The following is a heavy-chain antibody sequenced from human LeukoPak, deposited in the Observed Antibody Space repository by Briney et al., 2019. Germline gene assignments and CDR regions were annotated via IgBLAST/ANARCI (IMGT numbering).Heavy chain of an antibody. Sequence: GGSLRLSCAASGFTFSSYGMHWVRQTPGKGLEWVAVIWYDGSNKYYADSVRGRFTISRDNSKNTLYLQMNSLRAEDTAVYYCAKESGGNCDYWGQGTLVTVSS. D-gene: IGHD4-23*01. V-gene: IGHV3-33*06. J-gene: IGHJ4*02. CDR2: IWYDGSNK. CDR3: AKESGGNCDY. CDR1: GFTFSSYG.